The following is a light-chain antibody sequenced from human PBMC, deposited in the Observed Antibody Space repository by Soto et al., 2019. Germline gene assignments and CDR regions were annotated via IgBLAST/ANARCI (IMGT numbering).Light chain of an antibody. Sequence: EIVMTQSPATLSVSPGERATLSCRASQSVYSNLAWYQQKPGQAPRLLIYGASSRATGIPARFSGSGSGTEFTLTISSLQSEDFAAYYCQQYNNWPYTFGPGTKVDIK. J-gene: IGKJ3*01. CDR2: GAS. V-gene: IGKV3-15*01. CDR3: QQYNNWPYT. CDR1: QSVYSN.